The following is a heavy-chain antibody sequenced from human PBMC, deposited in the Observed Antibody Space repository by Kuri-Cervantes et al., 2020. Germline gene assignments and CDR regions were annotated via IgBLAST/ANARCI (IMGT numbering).Heavy chain of an antibody. CDR3: VGEIGVKTFDY. V-gene: IGHV3-30*03. D-gene: IGHD3-16*01. CDR1: GFTFSSYG. CDR2: ISYDGSNK. J-gene: IGHJ4*02. Sequence: LSLTCAASGFTFSSYGMHWVRQAPGKGLERVAVISYDGSNKAYADSVKGRFTISRDNSNNMLYLQMNSLRVEDTAVYYCVGEIGVKTFDYWGQGPLVTVSS.